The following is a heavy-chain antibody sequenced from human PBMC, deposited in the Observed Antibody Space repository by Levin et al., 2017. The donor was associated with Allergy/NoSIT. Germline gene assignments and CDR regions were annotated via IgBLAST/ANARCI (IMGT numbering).Heavy chain of an antibody. V-gene: IGHV3-23*01. CDR2: ISGGGGRT. Sequence: GGSLRLSCAASGFTFRSYDMNWVRQAPGKGLEWVSTISGGGGRTYYADSVKGRFTISGDNSKNTLYLQMNSLRVEDTAVYYCAKDGRQWELRTVDQWSQGSLLAVSS. D-gene: IGHD1-26*01. J-gene: IGHJ4*02. CDR1: GFTFRSYD. CDR3: AKDGRQWELRTVDQ.